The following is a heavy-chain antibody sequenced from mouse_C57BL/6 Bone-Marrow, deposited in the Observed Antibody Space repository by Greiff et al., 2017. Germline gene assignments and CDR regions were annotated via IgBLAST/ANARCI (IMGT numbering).Heavy chain of an antibody. V-gene: IGHV2-6-1*01. D-gene: IGHD1-1*01. Sequence: VHLVESGPGLVAPSQSLSITCTVSGFSLTSYGVHWVRQPPGKGLEWLVVIWSDGSTTYNSALKSRLSISKDNSKSQVFLKMNSLQTDDTAMYYCARHDGSNYYYAMDYWGQGTSVTVSS. CDR2: IWSDGST. J-gene: IGHJ4*01. CDR1: GFSLTSYG. CDR3: ARHDGSNYYYAMDY.